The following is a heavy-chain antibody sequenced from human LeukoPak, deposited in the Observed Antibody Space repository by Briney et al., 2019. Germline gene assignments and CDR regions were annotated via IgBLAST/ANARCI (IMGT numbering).Heavy chain of an antibody. CDR3: ARMGYSGSYGFDY. J-gene: IGHJ4*02. V-gene: IGHV3-7*01. CDR2: IKQDGSEK. D-gene: IGHD1-26*01. CDR1: GFTFSSRDW. Sequence: GGSLRLSCVASGFTFSSRDWMTWVRQAPGKGLEWVANIKQDGSEKNYVDSVKGRFTISRDNAKNSLYLQMNSLRAEDTAVYYCARMGYSGSYGFDYWGQGTLVTVSS.